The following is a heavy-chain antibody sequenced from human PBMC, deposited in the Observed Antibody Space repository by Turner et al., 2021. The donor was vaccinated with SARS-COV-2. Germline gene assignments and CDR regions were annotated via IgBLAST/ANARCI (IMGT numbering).Heavy chain of an antibody. V-gene: IGHV3-30-3*01. J-gene: IGHJ4*02. Sequence: QVQLVPPGGGVVHPGRSLRLSCAASGFTFSDFAMHGVRQGTGKGLEWVALITYDGSNQYSADSGEGRFTNSRDDSKNTLYLQMNSLGAEDTDGDHCARERRGYYAEYWGQGSLVTVSS. D-gene: IGHD3-3*01. CDR2: ITYDGSNQ. CDR3: ARERRGYYAEY. CDR1: GFTFSDFA.